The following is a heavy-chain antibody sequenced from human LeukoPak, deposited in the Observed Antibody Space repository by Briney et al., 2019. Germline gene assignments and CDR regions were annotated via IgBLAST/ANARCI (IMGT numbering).Heavy chain of an antibody. J-gene: IGHJ4*02. CDR3: ASTYSSGWYSAWYFDY. CDR1: GFTFSSYW. V-gene: IGHV3-48*02. CDR2: ISSSSSTI. Sequence: GGSLRLSCAASGFTFSSYWMSWVRQAPGKGLEWVSYISSSSSTIYYADSVKGRFTISRDNAKNSLYLQMNSLRDEDTAVYYCASTYSSGWYSAWYFDYWGQGTLVTVSS. D-gene: IGHD6-19*01.